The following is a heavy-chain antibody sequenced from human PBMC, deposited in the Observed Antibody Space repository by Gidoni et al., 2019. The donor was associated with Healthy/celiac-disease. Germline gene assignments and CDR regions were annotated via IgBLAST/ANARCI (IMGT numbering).Heavy chain of an antibody. CDR2: INPNSGGT. Sequence: QVQLVQSGPEVKKPGASVKVSCKASGYTFTGYYMHWVRQAPGQGLEWMGRINPNSGGTNYAQKVQGWVTMTRDTSISTAYMELSRLRSDDTAVYYCARDLGEYDFWSALRGNWFDPWGQGTLVTVSS. CDR3: ARDLGEYDFWSALRGNWFDP. J-gene: IGHJ5*02. CDR1: GYTFTGYY. V-gene: IGHV1-2*04. D-gene: IGHD3-3*01.